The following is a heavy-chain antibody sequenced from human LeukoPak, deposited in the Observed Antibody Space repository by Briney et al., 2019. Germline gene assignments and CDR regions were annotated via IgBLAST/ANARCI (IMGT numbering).Heavy chain of an antibody. V-gene: IGHV3-23*01. CDR1: GFTFSSYA. D-gene: IGHD3-22*01. J-gene: IGHJ4*02. CDR3: AKDLLITMIVVVPQVH. CDR2: ISGSGGST. Sequence: GGSLRLSCAASGFTFSSYAMSWVRQAPGKGLEWVSAISGSGGSTYYADSVKGRFTISRDNSKNTLYLQMNSLRAEDTAVYYCAKDLLITMIVVVPQVHWGQGTLVTVSS.